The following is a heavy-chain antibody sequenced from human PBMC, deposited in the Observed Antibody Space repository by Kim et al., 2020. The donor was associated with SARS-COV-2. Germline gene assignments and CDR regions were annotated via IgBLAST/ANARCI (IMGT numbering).Heavy chain of an antibody. D-gene: IGHD3-10*01. CDR3: AREMDYYGSGRFDY. J-gene: IGHJ4*02. CDR2: IYYSGST. V-gene: IGHV4-39*02. Sequence: SETLSLTCTLSGGSISSSSYYWGWIRQPPGKGLEWIGSIYYSGSTYYNPSLKSRVTISVDTSKNQFSLKLSSVTAADTAVYYCAREMDYYGSGRFDYWGQGTLVTVSS. CDR1: GGSISSSSYY.